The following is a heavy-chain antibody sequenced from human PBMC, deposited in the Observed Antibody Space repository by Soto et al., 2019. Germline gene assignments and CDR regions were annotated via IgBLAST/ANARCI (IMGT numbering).Heavy chain of an antibody. CDR3: AKDPAPITGDEYMDV. D-gene: IGHD7-27*01. V-gene: IGHV3-23*01. J-gene: IGHJ6*02. CDR2: ISGSGDNT. Sequence: GGSLRLSCVASGFTFSSYAVTWFRQAPGKGLEWVSTISGSGDNTYYADSVKGRFTISRDNSKNTLYMQMNSLRAEDTAVYYCAKDPAPITGDEYMDVWGQGITVTVSS. CDR1: GFTFSSYA.